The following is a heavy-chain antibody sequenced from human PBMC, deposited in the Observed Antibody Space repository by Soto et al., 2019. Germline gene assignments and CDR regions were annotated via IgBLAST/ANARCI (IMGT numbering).Heavy chain of an antibody. D-gene: IGHD3-22*01. CDR3: ARGWGYDSTDYYYAY. Sequence: QVQLVQSGAEVKMPGSSVQVSCKASGGTFTSHAISWVRQAPGQGLEWMGVIIPFFGTANHAQKFQGRVTIIADESTSTVYMELSSLRSDDTAIYYCARGWGYDSTDYYYAYWGQGTLVIVSS. CDR2: IIPFFGTA. V-gene: IGHV1-69*01. CDR1: GGTFTSHA. J-gene: IGHJ4*02.